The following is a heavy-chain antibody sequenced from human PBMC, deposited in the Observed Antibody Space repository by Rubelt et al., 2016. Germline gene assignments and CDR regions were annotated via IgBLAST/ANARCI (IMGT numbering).Heavy chain of an antibody. CDR2: INHSGST. V-gene: IGHV4-34*01. CDR3: ARGSARVVVAATVWFDP. J-gene: IGHJ5*02. CDR1: GGSFSGYY. Sequence: QVQLQQWGAGLLKPSETLSLTCAVYGGSFSGYYWRWIRQPPGKGLEWIGEINHSGSTNYNPSLKGRVTISGDTAKNQFSRKRGTGTAADAGVYYCARGSARVVVAATVWFDPWGQGTLVAVCS. D-gene: IGHD2-15*01.